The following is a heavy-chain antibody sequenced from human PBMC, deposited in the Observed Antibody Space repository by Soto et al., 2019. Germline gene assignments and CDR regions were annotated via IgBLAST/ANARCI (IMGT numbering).Heavy chain of an antibody. CDR1: GYTFTSHS. J-gene: IGHJ5*02. V-gene: IGHV1-18*01. CDR3: ARVGYYYGSGSYLFDP. D-gene: IGHD3-10*01. Sequence: QVQLVQSGGEVKKPGASVKVSCKASGYTFTSHSISWVRRAPGEGLEWVGWISGNNGYTSYAQNFKGRVTMTTDASTSTAYMELRSLRPDDTAVYYCARVGYYYGSGSYLFDPWGQGTLVTVSS. CDR2: ISGNNGYT.